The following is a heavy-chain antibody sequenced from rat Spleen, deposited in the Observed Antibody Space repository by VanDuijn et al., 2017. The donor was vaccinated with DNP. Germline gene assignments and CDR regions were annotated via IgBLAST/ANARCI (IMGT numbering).Heavy chain of an antibody. D-gene: IGHD4-3*01. V-gene: IGHV5-22*01. CDR2: ISYEGSGT. Sequence: EVQLVESGGGLAQPGRSLKLSCTTSGFTFSSFPMAWVRQAPTKGLEWVATISYEGSGTYYGDSVKGRFTISRDNAKSTLYLQMDSLRSEDTATYFCARHNSGFDYWGQGVMVTVSS. CDR3: ARHNSGFDY. J-gene: IGHJ2*01. CDR1: GFTFSSFP.